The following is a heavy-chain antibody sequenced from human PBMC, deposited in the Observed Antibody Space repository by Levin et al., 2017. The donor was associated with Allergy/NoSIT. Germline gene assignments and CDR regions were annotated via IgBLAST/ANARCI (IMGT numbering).Heavy chain of an antibody. CDR2: INSDGSST. Sequence: GGSLRLSCAASGFTFSSYWMHWVRQAPGKGLVWVSRINSDGSSTRYADSVKGRFTISRDNAKNTLYLQMNSLRAEDTAVYYCARVDSGSYTSVDYWGQGTLVTVSS. V-gene: IGHV3-74*01. CDR3: ARVDSGSYTSVDY. D-gene: IGHD1-26*01. CDR1: GFTFSSYW. J-gene: IGHJ4*02.